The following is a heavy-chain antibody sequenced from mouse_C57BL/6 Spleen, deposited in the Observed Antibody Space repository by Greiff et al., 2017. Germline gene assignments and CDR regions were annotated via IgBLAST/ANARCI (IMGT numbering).Heavy chain of an antibody. V-gene: IGHV1-64*01. CDR3: ARGMVTTYWFAY. CDR1: GYTFTSYW. CDR2: IHPNSGST. J-gene: IGHJ3*01. Sequence: QVQLQQPGAELVKPGASVKLSCKASGYTFTSYWMHWVKQRPGQGLEWIGMIHPNSGSTNYNEKFKSKATLTVDKSSSTAYMQLSSLTSADSAVYYCARGMVTTYWFAYWGQGTLVTVAA. D-gene: IGHD2-3*01.